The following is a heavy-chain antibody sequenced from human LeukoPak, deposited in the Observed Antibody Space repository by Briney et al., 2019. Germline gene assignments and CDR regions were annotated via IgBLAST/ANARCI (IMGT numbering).Heavy chain of an antibody. CDR1: GFAFSTYG. CDR2: IRYDGGAK. J-gene: IGHJ4*02. D-gene: IGHD2-2*01. Sequence: GGSLRLSCAASGFAFSTYGMYWVRQAPGKGLEWAAYIRYDGGAKYYADSVKGRFTISRDNSMNTLYLQMNSLRTEDTAIYYCAKAIPVVVPAAHDYWGQGTLVTVSS. V-gene: IGHV3-30*02. CDR3: AKAIPVVVPAAHDY.